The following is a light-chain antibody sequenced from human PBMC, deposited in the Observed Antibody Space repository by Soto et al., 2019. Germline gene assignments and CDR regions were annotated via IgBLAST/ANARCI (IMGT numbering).Light chain of an antibody. CDR2: SNN. CDR1: SSNIGAGYD. J-gene: IGLJ3*02. CDR3: AAWDDSLDGWV. V-gene: IGLV1-40*01. Sequence: QSVLTQPPSVSGAPGQRVTISCTGSSSNIGAGYDVHWYQQLPGTAPKLLIYSNNQRPSGVPDRFSGSKAGTSASLAISGLQAEDEADYYWAAWDDSLDGWVFGGGTQLPVL.